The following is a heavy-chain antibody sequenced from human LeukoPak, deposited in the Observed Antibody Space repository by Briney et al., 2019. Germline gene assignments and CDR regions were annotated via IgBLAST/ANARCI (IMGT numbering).Heavy chain of an antibody. CDR3: AKDTRSTVISVGAFEI. CDR2: INKSGGNT. D-gene: IGHD3-22*01. Sequence: GGSLRLSCAASGFTFTNYAMTWVRQAPGKGLEWVSTINKSGGNTYFADFAKGRFTISRDNSRYTLFLQMNSLRADDTALYYCAKDTRSTVISVGAFEIWGQGTMVTVSS. J-gene: IGHJ3*02. V-gene: IGHV3-23*01. CDR1: GFTFTNYA.